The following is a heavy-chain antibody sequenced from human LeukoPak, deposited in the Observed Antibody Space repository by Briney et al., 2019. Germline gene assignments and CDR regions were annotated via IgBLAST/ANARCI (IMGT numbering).Heavy chain of an antibody. Sequence: ASVKVSCKASGFTFTNYGISWVRQAPGQGLEWMGWISAYNGNTNFAQKLQGRVTMTTDTSTSTAYLELRSLTSDDMAVYYCARGLAHNYGDPHYFDYWGQGTLVTVSS. V-gene: IGHV1-18*03. CDR3: ARGLAHNYGDPHYFDY. CDR2: ISAYNGNT. CDR1: GFTFTNYG. D-gene: IGHD4-17*01. J-gene: IGHJ4*02.